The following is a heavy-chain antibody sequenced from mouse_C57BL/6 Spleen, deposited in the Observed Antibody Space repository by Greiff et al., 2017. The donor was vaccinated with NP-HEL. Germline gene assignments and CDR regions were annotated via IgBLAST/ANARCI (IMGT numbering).Heavy chain of an antibody. CDR3: ARRIYDGYYGWYFDV. Sequence: VHVKQSGPVLVKPGASVKMSCKASGYTFTDYYMNWVKQSHGKSLEWIGVINPYNGGTSYNQKFKGKATLTVDKSSSTAYMELNSLTSEDSAVYYCARRIYDGYYGWYFDVWGTGTTVTVSS. CDR1: GYTFTDYY. V-gene: IGHV1-19*01. D-gene: IGHD2-3*01. CDR2: INPYNGGT. J-gene: IGHJ1*03.